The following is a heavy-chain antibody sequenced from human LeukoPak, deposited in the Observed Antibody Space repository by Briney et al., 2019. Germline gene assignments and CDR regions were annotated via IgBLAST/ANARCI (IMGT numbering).Heavy chain of an antibody. Sequence: SETLSLTCTVSGGSISSSSYYWGWIRQPPGKGLEWIGRIYYSGSTYYNPSLKSRVTISVDTSKNQFSLKLSSVTAADTAVYFCARHPRAYRSGVSCYPHWGQGTLVTVSS. V-gene: IGHV4-39*01. J-gene: IGHJ4*02. CDR3: ARHPRAYRSGVSCYPH. CDR2: IYYSGST. CDR1: GGSISSSSYY. D-gene: IGHD2-15*01.